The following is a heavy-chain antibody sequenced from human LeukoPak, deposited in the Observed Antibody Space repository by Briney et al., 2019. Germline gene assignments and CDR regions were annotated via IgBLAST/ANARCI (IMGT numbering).Heavy chain of an antibody. D-gene: IGHD3-9*01. J-gene: IGHJ6*03. CDR3: ARGSYDILTGYSRYYYYYYMDV. CDR1: GGSISSYY. V-gene: IGHV4-59*01. CDR2: IYYSGST. Sequence: SETLSLTCTVSGGSISSYYWSWIRQPPGKGLEWIGYIYYSGSTNYNPSLKSRVTISVDTSKNQFSLKLSSVTAADTAVYYCARGSYDILTGYSRYYYYYYMDVWGKGTTVTVSS.